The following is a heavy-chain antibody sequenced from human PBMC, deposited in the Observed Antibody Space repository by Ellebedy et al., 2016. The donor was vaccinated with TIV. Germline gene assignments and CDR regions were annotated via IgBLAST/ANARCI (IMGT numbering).Heavy chain of an antibody. V-gene: IGHV3-7*01. CDR3: ARDSHDFSNWFDP. D-gene: IGHD3-3*01. J-gene: IGHJ5*02. Sequence: GESLKISXAASGFTFSSYWMSWVRQAPGKGLEWVANIKQDGSEKYYVDSVKGRFTISRDNAKNSLYLQMNSLRAEDTAVYYCARDSHDFSNWFDPWGQGTLVTVSS. CDR2: IKQDGSEK. CDR1: GFTFSSYW.